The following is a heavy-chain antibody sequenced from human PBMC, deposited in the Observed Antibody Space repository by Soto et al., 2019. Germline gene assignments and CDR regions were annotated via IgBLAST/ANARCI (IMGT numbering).Heavy chain of an antibody. Sequence: GGSLRLSCAASGFTFSSYSMNWVRQAPGKGLEWVSYISSSSSTIYYADSVKGRFTISRDNAKSSLYLQMNSLRDEDTAVYYCAREDYGDEIYFDYWGQGTLVTVSS. V-gene: IGHV3-48*02. J-gene: IGHJ4*02. CDR1: GFTFSSYS. D-gene: IGHD4-17*01. CDR3: AREDYGDEIYFDY. CDR2: ISSSSSTI.